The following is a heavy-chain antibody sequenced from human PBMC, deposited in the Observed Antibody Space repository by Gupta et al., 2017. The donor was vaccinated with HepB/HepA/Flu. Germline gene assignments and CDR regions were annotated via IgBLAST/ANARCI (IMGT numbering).Heavy chain of an antibody. D-gene: IGHD1-26*01. CDR3: ARGSGSYSEYYYNGMDV. CDR2: IRNKDNSYTT. V-gene: IGHV3-72*01. CDR1: GFTFSDHY. J-gene: IGHJ6*02. Sequence: RLSCAASGFTFSDHYMDWVRQAPGKGLEWVGRIRNKDNSYTTEYAASVTGRFTISRDDSKKSLYLQMNSLKTEDTAVYHCARGSGSYSEYYYNGMDVWGQGTAVTVSS.